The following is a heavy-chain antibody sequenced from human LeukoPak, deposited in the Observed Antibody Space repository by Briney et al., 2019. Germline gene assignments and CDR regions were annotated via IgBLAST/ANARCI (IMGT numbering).Heavy chain of an antibody. J-gene: IGHJ5*02. Sequence: SETLSLTCSVSVGSIRSYYWSWVRQPPGKGLERIGYIYYSGTTKYNPSLKSRVTISVDTCKNQCSLKLNSLTAAVTDVYYWARVHTESADDYGNWFHPWGQGTLVTVSS. CDR3: ARVHTESADDYGNWFHP. V-gene: IGHV4-59*01. CDR1: VGSIRSYY. D-gene: IGHD5-12*01. CDR2: IYYSGTT.